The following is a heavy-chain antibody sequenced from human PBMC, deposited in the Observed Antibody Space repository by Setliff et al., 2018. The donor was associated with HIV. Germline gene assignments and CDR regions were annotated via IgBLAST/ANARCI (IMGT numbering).Heavy chain of an antibody. D-gene: IGHD6-19*01. J-gene: IGHJ6*03. CDR2: INAGYGNT. CDR3: ARDGGPGSGWGDYSYYFSMDV. V-gene: IGHV1-3*01. Sequence: ASVKVSCKASGYTFTSYAIHWVRQAPGQSLEWMGWINAGYGNTKYSQKFQGRVTITRDTSASTVYMELGSLRSEDTAIYYCARDGGPGSGWGDYSYYFSMDVWGKGTTVTVSS. CDR1: GYTFTSYA.